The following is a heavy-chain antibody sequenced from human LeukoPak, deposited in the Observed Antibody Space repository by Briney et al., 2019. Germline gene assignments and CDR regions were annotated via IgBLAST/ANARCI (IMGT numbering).Heavy chain of an antibody. CDR2: INPSGGST. CDR1: GYTFTSYN. Sequence: ASVKVSCKASGYTFTSYNMHWVRQAPGQGLEWMGIINPSGGSTSYAQKCQGRVTMTRDMSTSTVYMELSSLRSEDTAVYYCARDWRGYAEYNWFDPWGQGTLVTVSS. CDR3: ARDWRGYAEYNWFDP. D-gene: IGHD5-12*01. V-gene: IGHV1-46*01. J-gene: IGHJ5*02.